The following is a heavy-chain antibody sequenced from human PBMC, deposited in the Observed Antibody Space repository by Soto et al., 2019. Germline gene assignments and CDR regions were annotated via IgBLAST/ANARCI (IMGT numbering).Heavy chain of an antibody. CDR3: ARGTRALITSFFAY. J-gene: IGHJ4*02. CDR1: GDAMSNYY. V-gene: IGHV4-59*01. Sequence: SAPLSLPCTVSGDAMSNYYWSWIRQTPVRGLEWIGCVHESGSTDYNPSLKGRVTISLHTSKSQFSLSLRSATAADTATYYCARGTRALITSFFAYWGQGIPVTVSS. D-gene: IGHD1-20*01. CDR2: VHESGST.